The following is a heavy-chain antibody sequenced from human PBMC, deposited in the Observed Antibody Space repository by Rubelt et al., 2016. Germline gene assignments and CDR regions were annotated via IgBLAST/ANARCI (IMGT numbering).Heavy chain of an antibody. CDR1: GGSFSGYY. J-gene: IGHJ6*02. CDR2: INHSGST. Sequence: QVQLQQWGAGLLKPSETLSLTCAVYGGSFSGYYWSWIRQPPGKGLEWIGEINHSGSTNSNPSLKSRVTISVDTSKNQFSLKLSSVTAADTAVYYCARDSVESGMDVWGQGTTVTVSS. V-gene: IGHV4-34*01. D-gene: IGHD6-19*01. CDR3: ARDSVESGMDV.